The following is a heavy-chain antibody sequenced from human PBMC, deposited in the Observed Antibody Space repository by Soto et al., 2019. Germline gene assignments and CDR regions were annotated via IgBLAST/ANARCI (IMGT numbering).Heavy chain of an antibody. CDR3: ARDWGPYWFDS. CDR1: GGSISSSSYY. J-gene: IGHJ5*01. CDR2: IYYSGST. Sequence: SETLSLTCTVSGGSISSSSYYWGWIRQPPGKGLEWIGSIYYSGSTYYNPSLKSRVTISVDTSKNQFSLKLSSVTAADTAVYYCARDWGPYWFDSWGQGILVTVSS. V-gene: IGHV4-39*02. D-gene: IGHD3-16*01.